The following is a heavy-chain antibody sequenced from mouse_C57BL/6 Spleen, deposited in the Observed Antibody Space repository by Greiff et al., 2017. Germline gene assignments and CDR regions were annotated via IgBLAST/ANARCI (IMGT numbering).Heavy chain of an antibody. Sequence: VQLKQSGPELVKPGASVKMSCKASGYTFTDYNMHWVKQSHGKSLEWIGYINPNNGGTSYNQKFKGKATLTVNKSSSTAYMELRSLTSEDSAVYYCARSEGSSPYAMDYWGQGTSVTVSS. D-gene: IGHD1-1*01. CDR1: GYTFTDYN. CDR2: INPNNGGT. CDR3: ARSEGSSPYAMDY. V-gene: IGHV1-22*01. J-gene: IGHJ4*01.